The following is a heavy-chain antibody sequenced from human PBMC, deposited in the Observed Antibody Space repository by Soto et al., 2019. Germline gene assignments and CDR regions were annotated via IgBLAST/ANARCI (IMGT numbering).Heavy chain of an antibody. Sequence: GGSPRLSCAASGFTFSNAWMNWVRQAPGKGLEWVGRIKSKTDGGTTDYAAPVKGRFTISRDDSKNTLYLQMNSLKTEDTAVYYCTTDYFYRENDYRTPAELNYYYYYGMDVWGQGTTVTVSS. J-gene: IGHJ6*02. D-gene: IGHD4-4*01. CDR2: IKSKTDGGTT. CDR1: GFTFSNAW. V-gene: IGHV3-15*07. CDR3: TTDYFYRENDYRTPAELNYYYYYGMDV.